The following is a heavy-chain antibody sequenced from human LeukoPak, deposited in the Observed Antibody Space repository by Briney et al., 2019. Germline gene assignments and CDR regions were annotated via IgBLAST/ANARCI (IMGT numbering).Heavy chain of an antibody. CDR1: GPSIRSHY. CDR2: IHYSGIP. Sequence: AATLSLTCTVSGPSIRSHYWSWIPQPPGKGLEWIGYIHYSGIPNYNPALKSRVTISVDTPKNQFSLKLSSVTAADTAVYYCARGNGYHYYWGQGTLVTVSS. V-gene: IGHV4-59*11. CDR3: ARGNGYHYY. J-gene: IGHJ4*02. D-gene: IGHD5-24*01.